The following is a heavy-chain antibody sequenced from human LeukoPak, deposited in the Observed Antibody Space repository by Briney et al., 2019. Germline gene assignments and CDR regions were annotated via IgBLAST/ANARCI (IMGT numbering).Heavy chain of an antibody. D-gene: IGHD3-22*01. CDR3: TRETGANYYPGAFDV. V-gene: IGHV1-2*02. CDR2: INPKSGGT. CDR1: GYSFTGYY. Sequence: ASVKVSCKASGYSFTGYYIHWVRQAPGQGLEWMGWINPKSGGTDSAEKFEGRVTMTRDTSIRTSFLELGRLKSDDTAVYYCTRETGANYYPGAFDVWGQGTMVTVSS. J-gene: IGHJ3*01.